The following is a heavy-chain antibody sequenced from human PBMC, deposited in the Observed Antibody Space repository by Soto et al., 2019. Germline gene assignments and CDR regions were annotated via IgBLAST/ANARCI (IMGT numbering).Heavy chain of an antibody. CDR2: ISRSGRGSA. CDR3: ARGRYLDSSDYWVANLPFDH. CDR1: GFTFNSYV. V-gene: IGHV3-23*01. D-gene: IGHD3-22*01. J-gene: IGHJ4*02. Sequence: GSLRLSCAASGFTFNSYVMTWVRQAPGEGLEWVSSISRSGRGSAYYADSVKGRFTISRDNSENTLFLQMNNLRDEDTALYYCARGRYLDSSDYWVANLPFDHWGLGTRVGVSS.